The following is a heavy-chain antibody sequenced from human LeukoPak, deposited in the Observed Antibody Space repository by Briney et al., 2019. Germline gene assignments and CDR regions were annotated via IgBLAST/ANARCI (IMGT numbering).Heavy chain of an antibody. J-gene: IGHJ5*02. Sequence: SETLSLTCTVSGDSISSATYNWSWIRQPAGKGLEWIGYIYYSGSTNYNPSLKSRVTISVDTSKNQFSLKLSSVTAADTAVYYCARGEWELPNWFDPWGQGTLVTVSS. CDR1: GDSISSATYN. V-gene: IGHV4-61*10. CDR2: IYYSGST. D-gene: IGHD1-26*01. CDR3: ARGEWELPNWFDP.